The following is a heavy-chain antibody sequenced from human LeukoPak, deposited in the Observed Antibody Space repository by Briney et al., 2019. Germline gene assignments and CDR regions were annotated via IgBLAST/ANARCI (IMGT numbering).Heavy chain of an antibody. V-gene: IGHV4-61*05. D-gene: IGHD3-3*01. CDR3: ARHGRMDYDFWSGYLTSDYYYYGMDV. Sequence: SETLSLTCTVSGGSISSSSYYWSWIRQPPGKGLEWIGYIYYSGSTNYNPSLKSRVTISVDTSKNQFSLKLSSVTAADTAVYYCARHGRMDYDFWSGYLTSDYYYYGMDVWGQGTTVTVSS. J-gene: IGHJ6*02. CDR1: GGSISSSSYY. CDR2: IYYSGST.